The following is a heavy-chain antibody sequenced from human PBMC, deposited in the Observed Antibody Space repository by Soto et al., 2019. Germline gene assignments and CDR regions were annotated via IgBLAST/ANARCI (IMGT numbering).Heavy chain of an antibody. Sequence: KPSETLSLTCTVSGGSISSGGYYWSWIRQHPGKGLEWIGYIYYSGSTYYNPSLKSRVTISVDTSKNQFSLKLSSVTAADTAVYYCAGEILNTAMGEVDDYWGQGTLVTVSS. CDR2: IYYSGST. V-gene: IGHV4-31*03. J-gene: IGHJ4*02. CDR1: GGSISSGGYY. CDR3: AGEILNTAMGEVDDY. D-gene: IGHD5-18*01.